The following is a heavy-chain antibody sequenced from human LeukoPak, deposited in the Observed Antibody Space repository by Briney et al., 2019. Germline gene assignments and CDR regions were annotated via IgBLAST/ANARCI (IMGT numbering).Heavy chain of an antibody. Sequence: SETLSLTCAVYGGSFSGYYWSWIRQPPGKGLEWIGEINHSGSTNYNPSLKSRVTISVDTSKNQFSLKLSSVTAADTAVYYCARSAVAAPYYYYYYMDVWGKGPRSPSP. CDR3: ARSAVAAPYYYYYYMDV. J-gene: IGHJ6*03. D-gene: IGHD2-15*01. V-gene: IGHV4-34*01. CDR1: GGSFSGYY. CDR2: INHSGST.